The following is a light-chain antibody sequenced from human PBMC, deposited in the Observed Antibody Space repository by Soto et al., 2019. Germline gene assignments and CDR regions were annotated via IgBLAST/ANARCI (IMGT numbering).Light chain of an antibody. V-gene: IGKV3-20*01. CDR2: GAF. Sequence: EIVLTQSPGTLSLSPGERATLSCRASQSVSSSYLAWYQQKPGQAPRLLIYGAFSRATGIPDRFSGSGSGTDFTLTISRLEIEDFAVYYCQQYCSSPMYTFGHGTKLEIK. CDR3: QQYCSSPMYT. J-gene: IGKJ2*01. CDR1: QSVSSSY.